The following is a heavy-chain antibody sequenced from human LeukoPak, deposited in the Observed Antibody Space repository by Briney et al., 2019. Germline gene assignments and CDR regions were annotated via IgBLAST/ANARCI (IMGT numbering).Heavy chain of an antibody. CDR3: AHSEWDCSSTSCYYYYGMDV. J-gene: IGHJ6*02. CDR2: FYWNDDR. D-gene: IGHD2-2*01. CDR1: GLQLSPRAVG. V-gene: IGHV2-5*01. Sequence: SGPTLMIPTQTLTLTCSSSGLQLSPRAVGVGWIRQPPGKALEWLALFYWNDDRRYTPSMKSRFTITKDTSKNQVVLTMTNMDPVETATYYCAHSEWDCSSTSCYYYYGMDVWGQGTTVTVSS.